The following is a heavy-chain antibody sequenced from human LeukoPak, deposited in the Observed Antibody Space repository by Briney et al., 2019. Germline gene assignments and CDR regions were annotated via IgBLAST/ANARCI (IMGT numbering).Heavy chain of an antibody. CDR2: INPNSGGT. D-gene: IGHD2-21*01. J-gene: IGHJ4*02. CDR3: TRGQTVVVEGVIGTIGY. V-gene: IGHV1-2*02. CDR1: GYSFTGYY. Sequence: ASVRVSCKASGYSFTGYYMHWVRQAPGQGLEWMGWINPNSGGTNYAQKFQGRVTMTRDTSISTAYMEMSSLRSDDTAVYYCTRGQTVVVEGVIGTIGYWGQGTLVTVCS.